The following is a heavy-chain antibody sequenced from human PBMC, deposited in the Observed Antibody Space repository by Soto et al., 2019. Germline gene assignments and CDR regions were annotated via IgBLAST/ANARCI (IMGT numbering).Heavy chain of an antibody. CDR2: ISYRGST. CDR3: SSSGIVGREVNTWFDP. V-gene: IGHV4-59*01. J-gene: IGHJ5*02. CDR1: AGSITTSY. Sequence: SETLSLTCTVPAGSITTSYWSWIRQPLGKALEWIGYISYRGSTNYNPSLKSRLTISIDTSKSQISLKLTSMTTADTAVYYCSSSGIVGREVNTWFDPWGQGTLVTVSS. D-gene: IGHD3-22*01.